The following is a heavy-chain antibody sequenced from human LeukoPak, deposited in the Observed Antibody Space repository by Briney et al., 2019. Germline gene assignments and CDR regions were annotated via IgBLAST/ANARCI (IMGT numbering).Heavy chain of an antibody. J-gene: IGHJ4*02. V-gene: IGHV4-34*01. CDR2: INHSGST. D-gene: IGHD3-10*01. Sequence: LETLSLTCAVYGGSFSGYYWSWIRQPPGKGLEWIGEINHSGSTNYNPSLKSRVTISVDTSKNQFSLKLSSVTAADTAVYYCASMVRGLYLYWGQGTLVTVSS. CDR1: GGSFSGYY. CDR3: ASMVRGLYLY.